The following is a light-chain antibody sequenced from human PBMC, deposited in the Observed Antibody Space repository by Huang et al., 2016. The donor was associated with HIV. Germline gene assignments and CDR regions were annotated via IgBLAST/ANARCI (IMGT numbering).Light chain of an antibody. CDR2: GAS. J-gene: IGKJ1*01. Sequence: EIVLTQSPGTLSLSPGERAALSCRATQSVSRNYLAWYQQKPGQAPRLLIYGASSRASGIPNRFSGSGSGTDFTLTISRLEPEDFAVYYCQQYGRSPWTFGQGTKVEIK. V-gene: IGKV3-20*01. CDR1: QSVSRNY. CDR3: QQYGRSPWT.